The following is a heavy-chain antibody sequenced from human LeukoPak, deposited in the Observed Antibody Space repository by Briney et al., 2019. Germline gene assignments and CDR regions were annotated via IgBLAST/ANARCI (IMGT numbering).Heavy chain of an antibody. J-gene: IGHJ4*02. D-gene: IGHD6-19*01. CDR3: ARESETSGWYDY. V-gene: IGHV3-43*02. CDR1: GFFFDNYA. CDR2: ISGDGGST. Sequence: GGALRLSCAEPGFFFDNYAIHWVRQAPGKGLGWVSLISGDGGSTFYADSVRGRFTISRDNTSKSLSLQMSSLRSEDTALYYCARESETSGWYDYWGQGTLVTVSS.